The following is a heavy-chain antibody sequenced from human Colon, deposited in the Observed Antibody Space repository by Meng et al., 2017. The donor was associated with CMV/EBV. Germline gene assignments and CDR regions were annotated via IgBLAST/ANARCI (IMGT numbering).Heavy chain of an antibody. D-gene: IGHD1-26*01. J-gene: IGHJ4*02. Sequence: QVRLVQSGAEVKSPGASVKVSCKDSGYTFTGYFMYWVRQAPGQGLEWLGVINPITGGTNYAQKFQGRVTMTRDTSMNTAYMELSRLRSDDTAVYYCASLSGGDFDYWGQGTLVTVSS. CDR1: GYTFTGYF. CDR3: ASLSGGDFDY. V-gene: IGHV1-2*02. CDR2: INPITGGT.